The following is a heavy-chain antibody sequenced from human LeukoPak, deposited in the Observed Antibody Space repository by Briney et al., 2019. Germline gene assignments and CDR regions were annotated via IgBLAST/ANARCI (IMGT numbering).Heavy chain of an antibody. CDR1: GFNFSSYY. Sequence: GASVKVSSKAAGFNFSSYYMHWVRQAPGQGLEWMGIINPSGGTTTYAQKFQGRVTMTGDTSTSSIYMELSSLRSEDTAVYYCARAGIAAAGRPFDYWGQGTLVTVSS. J-gene: IGHJ4*02. CDR2: INPSGGTT. V-gene: IGHV1-46*01. CDR3: ARAGIAAAGRPFDY. D-gene: IGHD6-13*01.